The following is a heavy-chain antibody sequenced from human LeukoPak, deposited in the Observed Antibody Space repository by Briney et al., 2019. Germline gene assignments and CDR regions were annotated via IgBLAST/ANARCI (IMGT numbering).Heavy chain of an antibody. J-gene: IGHJ5*02. CDR1: GDSVSSNSVT. CDR2: TYYRSTWYN. V-gene: IGHV6-1*01. Sequence: QTLSLTFAISGDSVSSNSVTWNWIRQSPSRGLEWLGRTYYRSTWYNDYAVSVRGRITVNPDTSKNQFSLHLNSVTPEDTAVYYCARRLTQYDCFDPWGQGILVTVSS. CDR3: ARRLTQYDCFDP. D-gene: IGHD2-2*01.